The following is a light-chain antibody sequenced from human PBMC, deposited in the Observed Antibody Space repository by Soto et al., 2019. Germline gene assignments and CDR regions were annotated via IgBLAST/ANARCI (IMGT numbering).Light chain of an antibody. CDR1: QSVSSSF. Sequence: EIVLTQSPGSLSLSPGEGATLSCRASQSVSSSFFAWYQQKPGQAPSLLIYGASRRATGVPDRFSGSGSGTDFTLSISRLEPEEFAVYYCQQFKSSVTFGQGTKVEIK. J-gene: IGKJ1*01. CDR3: QQFKSSVT. CDR2: GAS. V-gene: IGKV3-20*01.